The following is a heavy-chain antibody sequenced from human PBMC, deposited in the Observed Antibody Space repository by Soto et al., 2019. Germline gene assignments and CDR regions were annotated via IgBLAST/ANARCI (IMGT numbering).Heavy chain of an antibody. CDR2: IYYSGST. CDR1: GGSISSYY. D-gene: IGHD3-10*01. Sequence: SETLSLTCPVSGGSISSYYWSWIRQPPGKGLEWIGYIYYSGSTNYNPSLKSRVTISVDTSKNQFSLKLSSVTAADTAVYYCARDLMVRGVNYYGMDVWGQGTTVTVSS. CDR3: ARDLMVRGVNYYGMDV. J-gene: IGHJ6*02. V-gene: IGHV4-59*01.